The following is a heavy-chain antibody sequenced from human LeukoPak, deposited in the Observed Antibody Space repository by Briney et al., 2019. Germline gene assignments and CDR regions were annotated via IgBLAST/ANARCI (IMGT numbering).Heavy chain of an antibody. CDR3: ASLPGGPAASTVY. V-gene: IGHV3-11*04. CDR2: IIGSGNTK. CDR1: RFTFNDYY. D-gene: IGHD2-2*01. Sequence: GGSLRLSCAASRFTFNDYYMSWIRQAPGKGLEWISYIIGSGNTKYYADSVKGRFTISRDNAKNSLYLQMNSLRVDDTAVYYCASLPGGPAASTVYWGQGTLVTVSS. J-gene: IGHJ4*02.